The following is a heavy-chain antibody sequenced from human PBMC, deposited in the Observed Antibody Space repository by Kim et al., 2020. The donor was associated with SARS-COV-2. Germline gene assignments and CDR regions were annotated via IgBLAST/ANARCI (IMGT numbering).Heavy chain of an antibody. CDR3: ARLGYYYDSSGYYYDYGMDV. CDR1: GGSISSYY. J-gene: IGHJ6*02. Sequence: SETLSLTCTVSGGSISSYYWSWIRQPPGKGLEWFGYIYYSGSTNYNPSLKSRVTISVDTSKNQFSLKLSSVTAADTAVYYCARLGYYYDSSGYYYDYGMDVWGQGTTVTVSS. D-gene: IGHD3-22*01. CDR2: IYYSGST. V-gene: IGHV4-59*08.